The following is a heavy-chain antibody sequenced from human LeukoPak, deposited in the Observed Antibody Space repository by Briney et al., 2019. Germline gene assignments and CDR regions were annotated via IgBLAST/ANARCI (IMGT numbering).Heavy chain of an antibody. J-gene: IGHJ4*02. D-gene: IGHD3-10*01. CDR2: INHSGST. V-gene: IGHV4-34*01. CDR1: GGSFSGYY. CDR3: ARATALSGTYYYGSGSYVDY. Sequence: SETLSLTCAVYGGSFSGYYWSWIRQPPGKGLEWIGEINHSGSTIYNPSLKSRVTISVDTSKNQFSLKLSSVTAADTAVYYCARATALSGTYYYGSGSYVDYWGQGTLVTVSS.